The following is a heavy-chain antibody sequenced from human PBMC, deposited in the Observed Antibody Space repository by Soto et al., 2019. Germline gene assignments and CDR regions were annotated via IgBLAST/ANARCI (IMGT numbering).Heavy chain of an antibody. J-gene: IGHJ4*02. Sequence: GGSLRLSCAASGFTFSNAWMSWVRQAPGKGLEWVGRIKSKTDGGTTDYAAPVKGRFTISRDDSKNTLYLQMNSLKTEDTAVYYCTPGGNSSGWYDLYYFDFWGQGTQDTVSS. CDR1: GFTFSNAW. CDR3: TPGGNSSGWYDLYYFDF. D-gene: IGHD6-19*01. V-gene: IGHV3-15*01. CDR2: IKSKTDGGTT.